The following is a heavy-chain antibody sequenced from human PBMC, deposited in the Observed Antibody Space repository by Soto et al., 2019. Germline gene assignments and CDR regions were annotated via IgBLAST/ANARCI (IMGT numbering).Heavy chain of an antibody. V-gene: IGHV3-15*01. CDR1: GITFSNAW. CDR2: IRSKTDGATT. J-gene: IGHJ3*02. CDR3: TTTRPGTNVFDN. Sequence: EVQLVESGGGLVEPGGSLRLSCAASGITFSNAWMNWVRKAPGKGLEYIGRIRSKTDGATTEYAAPVEGRFTVSRDDSKNTLYLQMSGLKTEDTAVYYCTTTRPGTNVFDNWGQGTLVTVSS. D-gene: IGHD6-13*01.